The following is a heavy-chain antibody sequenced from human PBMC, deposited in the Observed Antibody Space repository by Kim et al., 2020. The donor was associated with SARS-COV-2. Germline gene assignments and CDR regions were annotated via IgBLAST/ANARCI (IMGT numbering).Heavy chain of an antibody. CDR3: AKDLVVGITMIVVAHDAFDI. Sequence: GGSLRLSCAASGFTFSSYAMSWVRQAPGKGLEWVSAISGSGGSTYYADSVKGRFTISRDNSKNTLYLQMNSLRAEDTAVYYCAKDLVVGITMIVVAHDAFDIWGQGTMVTVSS. CDR2: ISGSGGST. CDR1: GFTFSSYA. V-gene: IGHV3-23*01. D-gene: IGHD3-22*01. J-gene: IGHJ3*02.